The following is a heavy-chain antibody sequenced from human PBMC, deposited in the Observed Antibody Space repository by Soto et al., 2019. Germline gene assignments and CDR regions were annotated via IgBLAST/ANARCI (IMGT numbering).Heavy chain of an antibody. V-gene: IGHV4-61*01. CDR1: GGSVSSGSYY. J-gene: IGHJ4*02. Sequence: QVQLQESGPGLVKPSETLSLTCTVSGGSVSSGSYYWSWIRQSPGKGLEWIGYLYYSGITNYNPSLKSRVTMSVDTSKNQFSLRLSSVTAADTAMYYCARAAGSSGYWVHYWGQGTPVTVSS. CDR3: ARAAGSSGYWVHY. CDR2: LYYSGIT. D-gene: IGHD3-22*01.